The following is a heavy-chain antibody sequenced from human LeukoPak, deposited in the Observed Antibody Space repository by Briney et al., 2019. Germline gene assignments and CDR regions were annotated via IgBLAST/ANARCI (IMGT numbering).Heavy chain of an antibody. CDR3: AGGLTYDFWSGYRSPIGY. CDR2: IYYSGST. J-gene: IGHJ4*02. Sequence: SETLSLTCTVSGGSISSYYWSWIRQPPGKGLEWIGYIYYSGSTNYNPSLKSRVTISVDTSKNQFSLKLSSVTAADTAVYYCAGGLTYDFWSGYRSPIGYWGQGTLVTVSS. CDR1: GGSISSYY. D-gene: IGHD3-3*01. V-gene: IGHV4-59*08.